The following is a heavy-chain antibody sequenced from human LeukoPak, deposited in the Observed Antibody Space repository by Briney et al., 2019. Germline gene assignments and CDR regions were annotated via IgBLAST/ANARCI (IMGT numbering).Heavy chain of an antibody. D-gene: IGHD5-12*01. J-gene: IGHJ4*02. CDR1: GGSISSSSYY. V-gene: IGHV4-39*07. CDR2: MYYSGST. CDR3: ARSGYSGYDWNY. Sequence: PSETLSLTCSVSGGSISSSSYYWGWIRQPPGKGLEWIGSMYYSGSTDYNPSLKSRVSISVDTSKNQVSLKLSSVTAADTAVYYCARSGYSGYDWNYWGQGTLVTVSS.